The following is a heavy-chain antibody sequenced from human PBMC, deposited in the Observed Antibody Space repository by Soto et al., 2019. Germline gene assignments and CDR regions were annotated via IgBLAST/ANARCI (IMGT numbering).Heavy chain of an antibody. J-gene: IGHJ4*02. D-gene: IGHD6-13*01. CDR3: ARVGSSVVAAAGPFDY. CDR1: VGSISSYY. Sequence: SETLSLTCTVSVGSISSYYWSWIRQPPGKGLEWIGYIYYSGSTNYNPSLKSRVTISVDTSKNQFSLKLSSVTAADTAVYYCARVGSSVVAAAGPFDYWGQGTLVTVSS. CDR2: IYYSGST. V-gene: IGHV4-59*01.